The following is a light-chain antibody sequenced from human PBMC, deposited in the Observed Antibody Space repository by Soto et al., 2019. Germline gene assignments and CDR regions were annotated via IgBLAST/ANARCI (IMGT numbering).Light chain of an antibody. Sequence: DIQMTQSPSSLSASVGDRVTITCRASQSISSYLNWYQQKPRKAPELLIYAASSLQSGVPSRFSGSGSGTDFTLTISSLQPEDFVTYYCQQSYSIPFTFGQGTKVDIK. CDR3: QQSYSIPFT. J-gene: IGKJ2*01. V-gene: IGKV1-39*01. CDR1: QSISSY. CDR2: AAS.